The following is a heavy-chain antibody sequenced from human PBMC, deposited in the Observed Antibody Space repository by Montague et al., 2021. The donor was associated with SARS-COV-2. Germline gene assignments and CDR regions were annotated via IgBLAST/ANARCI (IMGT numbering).Heavy chain of an antibody. D-gene: IGHD2-2*01. CDR3: ARIPVGSKYYFDF. J-gene: IGHJ4*02. CDR2: TYYWSKWYN. CDR1: GDSVSSKIAT. V-gene: IGHV6-1*01. Sequence: CAISGDSVSSKIATWNWIRQSPSSGLGWLGRTYYWSKWYNDYAESVKSRITIDPNTSKHQFSLHLNSVTPEDTAVYYCARIPVGSKYYFDFWGQGTLVTVSS.